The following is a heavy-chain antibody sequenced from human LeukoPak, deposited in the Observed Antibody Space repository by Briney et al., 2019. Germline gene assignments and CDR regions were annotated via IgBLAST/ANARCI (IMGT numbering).Heavy chain of an antibody. V-gene: IGHV3-30*02. Sequence: GGSLRLSCAASGFTFNNYGMHWVRQAPGKGLEWVAFIRYDGSNKYYADSVKGRFTISRDNSKNTLYLQMNSLRAEDTAVYYCAKVSQVGSSGYYYYYYYYMDVWGKGTTVTVSS. CDR2: IRYDGSNK. CDR3: AKVSQVGSSGYYYYYYYYMDV. CDR1: GFTFNNYG. D-gene: IGHD3-22*01. J-gene: IGHJ6*03.